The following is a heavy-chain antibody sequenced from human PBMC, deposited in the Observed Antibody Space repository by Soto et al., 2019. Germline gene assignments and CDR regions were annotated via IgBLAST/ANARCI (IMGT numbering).Heavy chain of an antibody. CDR3: AKDSIGSGWRFDY. D-gene: IGHD6-19*01. Sequence: EVQLVESGGGLVQTGRSLTLSCAASGFTFDDYAMHWVRQAPGKGLEWVSGFSWNNGIIGYADSVKGRFTISRDNAKNSLYLQMNSLRAEDTALYYCAKDSIGSGWRFDYWGQGTLVTVSS. V-gene: IGHV3-9*01. J-gene: IGHJ4*02. CDR2: FSWNNGII. CDR1: GFTFDDYA.